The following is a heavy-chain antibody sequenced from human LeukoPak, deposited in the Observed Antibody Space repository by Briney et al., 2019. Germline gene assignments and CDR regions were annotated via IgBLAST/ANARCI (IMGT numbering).Heavy chain of an antibody. CDR3: ASGPGSEGFLESRGDY. Sequence: GGSLRLSCAASGFTFSSYAMSWVRQAPGKGLEWVSAISGSGGSTYYADSVKGRFTISRDNSKNTLYLQMNSLRAEDTAVYYCASGPGSEGFLESRGDYWGQGTLVTVSS. CDR2: ISGSGGST. V-gene: IGHV3-23*01. D-gene: IGHD3-3*01. CDR1: GFTFSSYA. J-gene: IGHJ4*02.